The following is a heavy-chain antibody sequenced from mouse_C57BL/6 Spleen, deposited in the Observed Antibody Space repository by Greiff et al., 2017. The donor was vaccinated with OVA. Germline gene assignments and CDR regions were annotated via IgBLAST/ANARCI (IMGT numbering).Heavy chain of an antibody. CDR2: IDPSDSYT. D-gene: IGHD4-1*01. V-gene: IGHV1-50*01. Sequence: QVQLQQPGAELVKPGASVKLSCKASGYTFTSYWMQWVKQRPGQGLEWIGEIDPSDSYTNYNQKFKGKATLTVDTSSSTAYMQLSSLTSEDSAVYYCARRGAGTGYFDVWGTGTTVTVSS. J-gene: IGHJ1*03. CDR3: ARRGAGTGYFDV. CDR1: GYTFTSYW.